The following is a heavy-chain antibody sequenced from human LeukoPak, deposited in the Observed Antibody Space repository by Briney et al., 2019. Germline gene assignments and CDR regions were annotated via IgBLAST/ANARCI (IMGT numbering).Heavy chain of an antibody. D-gene: IGHD6-19*01. CDR2: ISSSSSYI. Sequence: GRSLRLSCAASGFTFSSYSMNWVRQAPGKGLEWVSSISSSSSYIYYADSVKGRFTISRDNAKNSLYLQMNSLRAEDTAVYYCARSPAVAGTTSVWFDPWGQGTLVTVSS. J-gene: IGHJ5*02. CDR3: ARSPAVAGTTSVWFDP. CDR1: GFTFSSYS. V-gene: IGHV3-21*01.